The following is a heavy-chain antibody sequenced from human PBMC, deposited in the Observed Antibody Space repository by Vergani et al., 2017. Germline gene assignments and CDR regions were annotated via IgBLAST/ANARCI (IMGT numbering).Heavy chain of an antibody. Sequence: QVQLQESAPGLVKPSETLSLTCTVSGGSVSSGSYYWSWIRQPPGKGLEWIGYIYYSGSTNYNPSLKSRVTISVDTSKNQFSLKLSSVTAADTAVYYCARGWDWYFDLGGRGTLVTVSS. CDR3: ARGWDWYFDL. J-gene: IGHJ2*01. CDR1: GGSVSSGSYY. D-gene: IGHD1-26*01. V-gene: IGHV4-61*01. CDR2: IYYSGST.